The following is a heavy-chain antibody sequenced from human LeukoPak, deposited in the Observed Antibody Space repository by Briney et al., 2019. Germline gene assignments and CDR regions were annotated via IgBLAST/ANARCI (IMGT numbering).Heavy chain of an antibody. CDR1: GFTVNSNH. CDR3: ARSVAGTGGAFDI. CDR2: IYSGGST. V-gene: IGHV3-66*01. Sequence: GGSLRLSCAASGFTVNSNHMSWVRQAPGKGLEWISVIYSGGSTYYADSVKGRITISRDNSKNTVYLEMNSLRAEDTAVYYCARSVAGTGGAFDIWGRGTMVTVSS. D-gene: IGHD6-19*01. J-gene: IGHJ3*02.